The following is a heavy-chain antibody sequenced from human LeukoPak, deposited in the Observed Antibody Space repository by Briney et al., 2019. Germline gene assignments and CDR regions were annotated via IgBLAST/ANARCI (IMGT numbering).Heavy chain of an antibody. D-gene: IGHD3-22*01. CDR1: GYTFTSYD. Sequence: ASVKVSCKASGYTFTSYDINWVRQATGQGLEWMGWMNPDSGNTGYAQKFQGRVTMTRNTSISTAYMELSSLRSEDTAVYYCARYYYDSSGYDYWGQGTLVTVSS. CDR3: ARYYYDSSGYDY. CDR2: MNPDSGNT. J-gene: IGHJ4*02. V-gene: IGHV1-8*01.